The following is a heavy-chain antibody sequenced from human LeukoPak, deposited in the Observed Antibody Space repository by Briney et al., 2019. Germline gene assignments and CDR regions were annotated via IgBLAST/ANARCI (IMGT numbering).Heavy chain of an antibody. D-gene: IGHD3-22*01. CDR2: IIPIFGTA. J-gene: IGHJ4*02. V-gene: IGHV1-69*13. CDR1: GGTFSSYA. CDR3: ARGYYYDSSGYFPRVTPIDY. Sequence: SVKVSCKASGGTFSSYAISWVRQAPGQGLEWMGGIIPIFGTANYAQKFQGRVTITADESTSTAYMELSSLRSEDTAVYYCARGYYYDSSGYFPRVTPIDYWGQGTLVTVSS.